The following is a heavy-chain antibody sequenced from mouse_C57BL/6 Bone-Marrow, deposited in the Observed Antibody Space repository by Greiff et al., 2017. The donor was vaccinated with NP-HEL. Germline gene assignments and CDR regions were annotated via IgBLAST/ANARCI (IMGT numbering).Heavy chain of an antibody. Sequence: QVQLQQSGAELVRPGPSVTMSCKASGYTFTNYWIGWAKQRPGHGLEWIGDIYPGGGYTNYNEKFKGKATLTADKSSSTAYMQFSSLTSEDSAIYYCARGYSNYAMDYWGQGTSVTVSS. V-gene: IGHV1-63*01. D-gene: IGHD2-5*01. CDR2: IYPGGGYT. J-gene: IGHJ4*01. CDR1: GYTFTNYW. CDR3: ARGYSNYAMDY.